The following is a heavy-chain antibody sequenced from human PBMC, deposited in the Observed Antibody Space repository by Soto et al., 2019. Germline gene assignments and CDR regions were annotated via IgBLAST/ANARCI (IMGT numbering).Heavy chain of an antibody. Sequence: PGGSLRLSCAASGFTFSSYSMNWVRQAPGKGLEWVSYISSSSSTIYYADSVKGRFTISRDNAKNSLYLQMNSLRAEDTAVYYCATDAVWSPGYFDLWGRGTLVTVAS. D-gene: IGHD1-26*01. J-gene: IGHJ2*01. CDR2: ISSSSSTI. V-gene: IGHV3-48*01. CDR3: ATDAVWSPGYFDL. CDR1: GFTFSSYS.